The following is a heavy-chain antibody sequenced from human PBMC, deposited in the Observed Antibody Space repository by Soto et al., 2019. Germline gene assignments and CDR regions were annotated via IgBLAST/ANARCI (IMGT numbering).Heavy chain of an antibody. CDR2: IYPGDSDT. J-gene: IGHJ6*02. CDR3: ARRGAYCGGDCYSIDYYYYGMDV. Sequence: GESLKISCKGSGYSFTSYWIGWVRQMPGKGLEWMGIIYPGDSDTRYSPSFQGQVTISADKSISTAYLQWSSLKASDTAMYYCARRGAYCGGDCYSIDYYYYGMDVWGQGTTVTVSS. CDR1: GYSFTSYW. D-gene: IGHD2-21*02. V-gene: IGHV5-51*01.